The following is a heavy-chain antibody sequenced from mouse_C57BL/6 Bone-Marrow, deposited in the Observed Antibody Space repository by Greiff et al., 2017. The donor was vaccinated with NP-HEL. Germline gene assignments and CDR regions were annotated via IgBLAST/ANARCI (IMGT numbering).Heavy chain of an antibody. D-gene: IGHD1-1*01. Sequence: EVKVVESGAELVRPGASVKLSCTASGFNIKDYYMHWVKQRPEQGLEWIGRIDPEDGDNEYAPKFQGKATMTADTSSNTAYLQLSSLTSEDTAVYYCTMDYGILFAYWGQGTRVTVSA. CDR2: IDPEDGDN. J-gene: IGHJ3*01. CDR1: GFNIKDYY. V-gene: IGHV14-1*01. CDR3: TMDYGILFAY.